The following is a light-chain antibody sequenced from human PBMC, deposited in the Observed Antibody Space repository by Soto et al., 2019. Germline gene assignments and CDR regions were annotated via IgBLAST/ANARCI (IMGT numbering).Light chain of an antibody. CDR2: GAS. CDR1: QSVSSN. V-gene: IGKV3-15*01. CDR3: QQYNNWPPKQYT. Sequence: EIVMTQSPATLSVSPGERATLSCRASQSVSSNLAWYQQKPGQAPRLLMYGASTRATGIPARFSGSGSGTEFTLTISSLQSEDFAVYYCQQYNNWPPKQYTFGQGTKREIK. J-gene: IGKJ2*01.